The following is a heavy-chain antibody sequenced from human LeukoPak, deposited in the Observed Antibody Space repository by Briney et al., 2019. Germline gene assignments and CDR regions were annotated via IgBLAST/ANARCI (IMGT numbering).Heavy chain of an antibody. CDR3: ARSGRDYGDRPFDL. J-gene: IGHJ4*02. Sequence: TGGSLRLSCAASGFTFSSYWMSWVRQAPGKGLEWVANIKQDGSEKYYVDSVKGQFTIARDNAKNSLYLQMNSLRAEDTAVYYCARSGRDYGDRPFDLWGQGTLVTVSS. D-gene: IGHD4-17*01. CDR2: IKQDGSEK. V-gene: IGHV3-7*01. CDR1: GFTFSSYW.